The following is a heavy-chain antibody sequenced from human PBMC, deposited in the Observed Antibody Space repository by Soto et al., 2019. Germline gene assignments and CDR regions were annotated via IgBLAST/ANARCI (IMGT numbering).Heavy chain of an antibody. D-gene: IGHD3-16*01. CDR2: IFYSGST. CDR1: GGSISSGGYY. Sequence: SETLSLTCTVSGGSISSGGYYWSWIRHHPGKGLEWIGYIFYSGSTYYNPSLKSRVSISVDTSKNQFSLNLNSLTAADTAVYYCARDTERLAIDCWARGTLVTVSS. CDR3: ARDTERLAIDC. J-gene: IGHJ4*02. V-gene: IGHV4-31*03.